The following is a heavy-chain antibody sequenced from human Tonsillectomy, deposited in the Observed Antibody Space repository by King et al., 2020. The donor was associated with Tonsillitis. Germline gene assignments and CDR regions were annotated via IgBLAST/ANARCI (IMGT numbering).Heavy chain of an antibody. CDR3: AGEYDSSGYVTPGDAFDI. V-gene: IGHV3-48*03. D-gene: IGHD3-22*01. J-gene: IGHJ3*02. CDR2: ISSSGSTI. CDR1: GFTFSSYE. Sequence: VQLVESGGGLVQPGGSLRLSCAASGFTFSSYEMNWVRQAPGKGLEWVSYISSSGSTIYYADSVKGRFTISRDNAKNSLYLQMNSLRAEDTAVYYCAGEYDSSGYVTPGDAFDIWGQGTMVTVSS.